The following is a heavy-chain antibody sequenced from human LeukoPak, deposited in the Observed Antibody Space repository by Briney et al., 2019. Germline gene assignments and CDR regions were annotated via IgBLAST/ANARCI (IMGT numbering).Heavy chain of an antibody. D-gene: IGHD1-26*01. V-gene: IGHV3-15*01. CDR1: GFAFINAW. CDR2: IKAKAHGGTI. Sequence: GGSLRLSCAASGFAFINAWMAWVRQAPGMGLEWVGRIKAKAHGGTIEYAAPVKVRFTISRDGSKNTLYLQINSLKTEDTDVYYCATDGVGVEGATYDNWGQGTLVSVSS. CDR3: ATDGVGVEGATYDN. J-gene: IGHJ4*01.